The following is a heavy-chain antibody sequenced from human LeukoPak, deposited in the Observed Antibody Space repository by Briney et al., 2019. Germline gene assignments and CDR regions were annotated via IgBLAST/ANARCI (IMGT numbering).Heavy chain of an antibody. CDR3: ARDSVGWRDIVVVPGDY. J-gene: IGHJ4*02. CDR1: GYTFTSYG. V-gene: IGHV1-18*01. Sequence: GASVKVSCKASGYTFTSYGISWVRQAPGQGLEWMGWISAYNGNTNYAQKLQGRVTMTTDTSTSTAYMELRSLRSDDTAVYYCARDSVGWRDIVVVPGDYWGQGTLVTVSS. D-gene: IGHD2-2*01. CDR2: ISAYNGNT.